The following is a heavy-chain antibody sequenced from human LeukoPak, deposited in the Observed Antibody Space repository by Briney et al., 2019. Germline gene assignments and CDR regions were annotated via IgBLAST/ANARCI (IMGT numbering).Heavy chain of an antibody. V-gene: IGHV1-2*02. CDR1: GYTFTGYY. CDR3: ATTLHIVVVTWHAFDI. Sequence: ASVKVSCKASGYTFTGYYIHWVRQAPGQGLEWMGWINPNSGGTNYAPKFQGRVTMTRDTSISTAYMELSRLTFDDTTIYYCATTLHIVVVTWHAFDIWGQGTMVAVSS. J-gene: IGHJ3*02. D-gene: IGHD2-21*02. CDR2: INPNSGGT.